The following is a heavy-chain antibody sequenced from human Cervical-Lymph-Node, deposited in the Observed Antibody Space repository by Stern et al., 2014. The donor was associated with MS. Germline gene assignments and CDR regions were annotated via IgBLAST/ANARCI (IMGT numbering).Heavy chain of an antibody. Sequence: EVQLEESGGGLVQPGGSLRLSCAASGFTFSSYWMHWVRQAPGKGLVWVSGIEYDGSRTNYADSVKGRFTISRDNAKNTLFLQMNSLRADDTAVYYCASNNRYGVSLDYWGQGALVAVSS. CDR3: ASNNRYGVSLDY. CDR1: GFTFSSYW. J-gene: IGHJ4*02. CDR2: IEYDGSRT. D-gene: IGHD4-17*01. V-gene: IGHV3-74*02.